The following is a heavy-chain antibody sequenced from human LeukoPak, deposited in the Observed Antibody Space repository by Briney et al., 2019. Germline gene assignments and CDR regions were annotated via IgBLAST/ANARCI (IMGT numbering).Heavy chain of an antibody. CDR1: GYSISSDYY. V-gene: IGHV4-38-2*01. Sequence: PSETLSLTCAVSGYSISSDYYWGWIRQPPGEGLEWIGSIYHSGSTYYNPSLKSRVNISVDTSKNKFSLKLSSVTAADTAVYYSARSGQWFRPMDYFDYWGQGTLVTVSS. CDR2: IYHSGST. CDR3: ARSGQWFRPMDYFDY. D-gene: IGHD3-22*01. J-gene: IGHJ4*02.